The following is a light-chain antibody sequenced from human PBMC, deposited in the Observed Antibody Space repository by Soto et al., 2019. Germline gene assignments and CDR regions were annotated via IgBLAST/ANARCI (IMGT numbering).Light chain of an antibody. Sequence: DIQLTQSPSFLSASVGDRVTITCRASQGISSDLAWYQQKPGKAPKLLIYAASTLQSGVPSRFSGSGSGTEFTLTISSLQPEDFATYYCQQLVTFGQGTKVEIK. CDR1: QGISSD. CDR3: QQLVT. CDR2: AAS. V-gene: IGKV1-9*01. J-gene: IGKJ1*01.